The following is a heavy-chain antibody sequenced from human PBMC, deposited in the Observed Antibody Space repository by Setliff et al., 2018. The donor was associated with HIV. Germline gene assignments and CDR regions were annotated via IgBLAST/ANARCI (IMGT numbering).Heavy chain of an antibody. J-gene: IGHJ4*02. V-gene: IGHV4-59*01. CDR1: EGYITGYY. D-gene: IGHD3-22*01. CDR3: ARFNALLGSSTYYDY. Sequence: SETLSLTCTVSEGYITGYYWTWIRQPPGRGLEWIGYIFYSGTTKFNPSLKSRAAISVDSSNNLFSLKMTSVTAADTAVYFCARFNALLGSSTYYDYWGPGLLVTV. CDR2: IFYSGTT.